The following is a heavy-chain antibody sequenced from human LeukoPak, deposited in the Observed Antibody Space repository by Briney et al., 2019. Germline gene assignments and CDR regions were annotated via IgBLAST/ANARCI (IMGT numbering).Heavy chain of an antibody. CDR3: ARDVVVVPAAGWYYYYYMDV. CDR2: IKQDGSEK. J-gene: IGHJ6*03. V-gene: IGHV3-7*01. CDR1: GFTFSSYW. D-gene: IGHD2-2*01. Sequence: GGSLRLSCAASGFTFSSYWMSWVRQAPGKGLEWVANIKQDGSEKYYVDSVKGRFTISRDNAKNSLYLQMNSLRAEDTAVYYCARDVVVVPAAGWYYYYYMDVWGQGTTVTVSS.